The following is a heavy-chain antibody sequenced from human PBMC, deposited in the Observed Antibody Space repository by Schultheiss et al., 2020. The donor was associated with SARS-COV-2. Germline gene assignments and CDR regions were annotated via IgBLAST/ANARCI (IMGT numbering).Heavy chain of an antibody. CDR3: AREGIAAAYGMDV. CDR2: IHDSGST. V-gene: IGHV4-59*12. J-gene: IGHJ6*02. Sequence: SETLSLTCTVSGVSISDYFWSWLRQPPGRGLEWIGFIHDSGSTNYNPSLKSRVTISVDTSKNQFSLKLTSLTAADTAIYYCAREGIAAAYGMDVWGQGTTVTVSS. CDR1: GVSISDYF. D-gene: IGHD6-13*01.